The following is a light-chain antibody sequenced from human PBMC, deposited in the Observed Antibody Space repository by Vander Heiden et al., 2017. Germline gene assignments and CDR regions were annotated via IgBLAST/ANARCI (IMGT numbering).Light chain of an antibody. V-gene: IGLV2-14*01. CDR1: SSDVGGSNS. Sequence: QSALTQPASVSASPGQSITISFTGTSSDVGGSNSVPWYHKYPGKAPKVIIYDVTNRPSWVSNRFSGSKSGNTASLIISGRQEEDEADYYCSSYTSSNTLVFGGGTKLTVL. J-gene: IGLJ2*01. CDR2: DVT. CDR3: SSYTSSNTLV.